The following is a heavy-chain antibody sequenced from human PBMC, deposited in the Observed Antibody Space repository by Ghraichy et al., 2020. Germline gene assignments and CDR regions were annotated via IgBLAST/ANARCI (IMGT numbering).Heavy chain of an antibody. D-gene: IGHD6-19*01. CDR1: GFTFSSYG. J-gene: IGHJ3*02. CDR3: AKDIIAVAGRDAFDI. Sequence: LNISCAASGFTFSSYGMHWVRQAPGKGLEWVAFIRYDGSNKYYADSVKGRFTISRDNSKNTLYLQMNSLRAEDTAVYYCAKDIIAVAGRDAFDIWGQGTMVTVSS. CDR2: IRYDGSNK. V-gene: IGHV3-30*02.